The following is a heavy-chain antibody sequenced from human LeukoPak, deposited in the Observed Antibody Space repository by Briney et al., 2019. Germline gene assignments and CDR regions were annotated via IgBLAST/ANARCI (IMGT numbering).Heavy chain of an antibody. Sequence: GSLRLSCAASGFTFSDNYMHWVRQAPGRGLEWVSLINAGGDTHSADSVKGRFTISRDNFKNTLYLQMNSLRLEDRAVYYCARGDGFMIRDWGQGTLVTVSS. D-gene: IGHD3-10*01. CDR2: INAGGDT. J-gene: IGHJ4*02. CDR3: ARGDGFMIRD. CDR1: GFTFSDNY. V-gene: IGHV3-66*01.